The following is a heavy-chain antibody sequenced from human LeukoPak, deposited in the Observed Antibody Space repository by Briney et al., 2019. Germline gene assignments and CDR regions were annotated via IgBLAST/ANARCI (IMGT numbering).Heavy chain of an antibody. D-gene: IGHD1-26*01. CDR3: ARAAPTLSRSSVGAFDI. J-gene: IGHJ3*02. CDR2: ISAYNGNT. Sequence: ASVKVSCKASGYTFTSYGISWVRQAPGQGLEWMGWISAYNGNTNYAQKLQGRVTMTTDTSTSTAYMELRGLRSDDTAVYYCARAAPTLSRSSVGAFDIWGQGTMVTVSS. V-gene: IGHV1-18*01. CDR1: GYTFTSYG.